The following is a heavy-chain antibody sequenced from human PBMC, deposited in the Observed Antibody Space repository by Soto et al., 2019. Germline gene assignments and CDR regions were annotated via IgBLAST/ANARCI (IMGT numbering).Heavy chain of an antibody. CDR3: ARQVNSAARQRMSGFAFDI. V-gene: IGHV1-18*01. J-gene: IGHJ3*02. D-gene: IGHD6-6*01. CDR1: GYTFTSYG. CDR2: ISAYNGNT. Sequence: ASVKVSCKASGYTFTSYGISWVRQAPGQGLEWMGWISAYNGNTNYAQKLQGRVTMTTDTSTSTAYMELRSLRSDDTAVYYCARQVNSAARQRMSGFAFDIWGQGTMVTVSS.